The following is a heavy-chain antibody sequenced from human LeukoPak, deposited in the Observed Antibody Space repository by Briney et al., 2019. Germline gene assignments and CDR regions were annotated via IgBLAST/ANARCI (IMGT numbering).Heavy chain of an antibody. CDR1: GYTFTSYG. V-gene: IGHV1-18*01. D-gene: IGHD5-18*01. J-gene: IGHJ4*02. CDR3: AKDGIAGDTAMVFDY. CDR2: ISAYNGNT. Sequence: ASVKVSCKASGYTFTSYGISWVRQAPGQGLEWMGWISAYNGNTNYAQKLQGRVTMTTDTSTSTAYMELRSLRSDDTAVYYCAKDGIAGDTAMVFDYWGQGTLVTVSS.